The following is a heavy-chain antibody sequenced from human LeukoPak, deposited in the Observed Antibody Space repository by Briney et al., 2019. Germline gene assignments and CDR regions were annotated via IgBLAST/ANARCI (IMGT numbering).Heavy chain of an antibody. CDR1: GFTFSSYA. CDR3: ARDEGYDSSGYYRYGLDY. D-gene: IGHD3-22*01. J-gene: IGHJ4*02. CDR2: ISYDGSNK. Sequence: GGSLRLSCAASGFTFSSYAMHWVRQAPGKGLEWVAVISYDGSNKYYADSVKGRFTISRDNSKNTLYLQMNSLRAEDTAVYYCARDEGYDSSGYYRYGLDYWGQGTLVTVSS. V-gene: IGHV3-30-3*01.